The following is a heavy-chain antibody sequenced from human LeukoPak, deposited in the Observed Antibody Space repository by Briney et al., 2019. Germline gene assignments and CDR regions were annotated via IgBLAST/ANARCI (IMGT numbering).Heavy chain of an antibody. J-gene: IGHJ6*03. CDR2: IYYSGST. D-gene: IGHD3-10*01. CDR1: GGSISSYY. Sequence: PSETLSLTCTVSGGSISSYYWGWIRQPPGKGLEWIGSIYYSGSTYYNPSLKSRVTISVDTSKNQFSLKLSSVTAADTAVYYCAESFYYYYYMDVWGKGTTVTVSS. CDR3: AESFYYYYYMDV. V-gene: IGHV4-39*07.